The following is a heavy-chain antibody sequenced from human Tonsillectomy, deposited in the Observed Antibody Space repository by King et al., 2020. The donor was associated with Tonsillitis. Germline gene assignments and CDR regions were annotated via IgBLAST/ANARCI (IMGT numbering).Heavy chain of an antibody. CDR3: ARRHLGALSSGYCDF. D-gene: IGHD6-19*01. J-gene: IGHJ4*02. CDR2: IYPDDSDT. V-gene: IGHV5-51*01. CDR1: GYRFTNYW. Sequence: VQLVESGAEVKKPGESLKISCKASGYRFTNYWIGWVRQMTGKGLEWIGIIYPDDSDTRYSPSFQGQVTISADKSISTAYLQWSRLKASDTAMYYCARRHLGALSSGYCDFWGQGTLVTVSS.